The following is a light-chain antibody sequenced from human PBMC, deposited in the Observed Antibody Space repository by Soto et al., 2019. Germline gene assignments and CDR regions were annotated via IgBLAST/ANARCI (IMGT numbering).Light chain of an antibody. CDR1: SSDIGGYNS. V-gene: IGLV2-8*01. CDR3: SSSAGTNSFVL. Sequence: QSALTQPPSASGSPGQSVTISCTGTSSDIGGYNSVSLYQQHPGKAPKLMIYEVNKRPLGVPERFSGSKSGNTASLTVSGLHADDEADYYCSSSAGTNSFVLFGGGTKLTVL. J-gene: IGLJ3*02. CDR2: EVN.